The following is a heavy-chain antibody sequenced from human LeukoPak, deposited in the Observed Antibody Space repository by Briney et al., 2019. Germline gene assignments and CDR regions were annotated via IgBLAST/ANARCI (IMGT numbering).Heavy chain of an antibody. V-gene: IGHV4-59*08. J-gene: IGHJ4*02. CDR3: ARFVITVVRGGKYYFDY. CDR2: IYYSGAT. Sequence: SETLSLTCTVSGGSISNYSWSWIRQTPGKGLEWIGHIYYSGATKYNPSLTSRITISVDTSKSQFSLMLSSLTAADTAVYYCARFVITVVRGGKYYFDYWGQGTLVTVSS. CDR1: GGSISNYS. D-gene: IGHD3-10*01.